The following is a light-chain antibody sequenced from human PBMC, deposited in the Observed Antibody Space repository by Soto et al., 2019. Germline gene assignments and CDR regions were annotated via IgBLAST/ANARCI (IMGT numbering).Light chain of an antibody. CDR1: SSDVGGYNY. Sequence: QSALTQPASVSGSPGQSITISCTGTSSDVGGYNYVSWYKQHPGKAPKLMIYDVSNRPSGVSNRFSGSKSGNTASLTISGRQDEDESDYYCSSYTSSSTLGFGGGTKVTVL. CDR3: SSYTSSSTLG. V-gene: IGLV2-14*01. CDR2: DVS. J-gene: IGLJ3*02.